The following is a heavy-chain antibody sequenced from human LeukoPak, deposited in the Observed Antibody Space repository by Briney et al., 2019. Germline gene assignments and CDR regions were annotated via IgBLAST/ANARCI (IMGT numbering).Heavy chain of an antibody. D-gene: IGHD5-24*01. CDR1: GFTFSSYG. Sequence: GGSLRLSCAASGFTFSSYGMSWVRQAPGKGLEWVSAISGSGGSTYYADSVKGRFTISRDNAKNSLYLQMNSLRAEDTAVYYCARDRSPKVEMASDAFDIWGQGTMVTVSS. CDR3: ARDRSPKVEMASDAFDI. CDR2: ISGSGGST. J-gene: IGHJ3*02. V-gene: IGHV3-23*01.